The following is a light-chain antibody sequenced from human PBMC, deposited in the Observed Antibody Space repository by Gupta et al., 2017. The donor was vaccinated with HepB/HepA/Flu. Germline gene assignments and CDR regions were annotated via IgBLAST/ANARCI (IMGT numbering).Light chain of an antibody. CDR1: SSNIGNNY. CDR3: GTWDSSLSAWV. CDR2: ENN. V-gene: IGLV1-51*02. Sequence: SAAPGQKVTISCSGSSSNIGNNYVSWYQQLPGTAPKLLIYENNKRPSGIPDRFSGSKSGTSATLAITGLQTGDEADYYCGTWDSSLSAWVFGGGTKLTVL. J-gene: IGLJ3*02.